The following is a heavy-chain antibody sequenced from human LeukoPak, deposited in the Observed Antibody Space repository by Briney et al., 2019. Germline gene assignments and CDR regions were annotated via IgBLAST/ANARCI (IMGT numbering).Heavy chain of an antibody. V-gene: IGHV1-2*02. J-gene: IGHJ4*02. Sequence: ASVKVSCKASGYTFTGYYMQWVRQAPGQGLEWMGWINPNNGGTNYAQKFQGRVTMTRDTSISTAYMELSRLRYDDTAVYYCARGPSPAAFDYWGQGTLVTVSS. CDR2: INPNNGGT. D-gene: IGHD6-13*01. CDR1: GYTFTGYY. CDR3: ARGPSPAAFDY.